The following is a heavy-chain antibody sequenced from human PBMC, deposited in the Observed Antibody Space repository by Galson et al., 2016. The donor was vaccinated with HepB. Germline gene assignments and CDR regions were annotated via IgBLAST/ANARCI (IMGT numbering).Heavy chain of an antibody. V-gene: IGHV5-51*01. J-gene: IGHJ4*02. CDR3: ARHKVPGYYDSGTI. CDR1: GYTFTDYW. D-gene: IGHD3-10*01. Sequence: QSGAEVKKPGESLKISCLGSGYTFTDYWIAWVRQAPGKGLEWMGVIYPGDSDIRYSPSFQGQVTISADTSISTAYLQWSSLKASDTAMYYCARHKVPGYYDSGTIWGQGTLVTVSS. CDR2: IYPGDSDI.